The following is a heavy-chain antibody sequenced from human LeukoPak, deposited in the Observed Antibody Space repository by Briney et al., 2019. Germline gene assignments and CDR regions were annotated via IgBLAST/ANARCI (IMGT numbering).Heavy chain of an antibody. CDR2: ISTTGSTI. Sequence: GGSLRLSCAASGFTFSSYSMNWVRQAPGKGLEWVSYISTTGSTIYYADSVKGRFTISRDNAKNSLYLQMNSLRDEDTVVYYCARNYGDLDYWGQETLVTVSS. CDR1: GFTFSSYS. D-gene: IGHD4-17*01. CDR3: ARNYGDLDY. J-gene: IGHJ4*02. V-gene: IGHV3-48*02.